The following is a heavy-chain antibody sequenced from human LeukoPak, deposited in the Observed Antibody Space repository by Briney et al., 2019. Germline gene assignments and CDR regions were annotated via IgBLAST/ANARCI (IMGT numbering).Heavy chain of an antibody. D-gene: IGHD2-2*03. J-gene: IGHJ4*02. CDR1: GFPFGDYT. Sequence: GGSLRLPCTTSGFPFGDYTMRWPRHARGKGREWGGFIRSKAYDGTTAYAASEKGRFTISRDDSKGITYLQMSSLKTGDTAVYYCSVDIGDYWGQGTLVTVSS. CDR3: SVDIGDY. CDR2: IRSKAYDGTT. V-gene: IGHV3-49*03.